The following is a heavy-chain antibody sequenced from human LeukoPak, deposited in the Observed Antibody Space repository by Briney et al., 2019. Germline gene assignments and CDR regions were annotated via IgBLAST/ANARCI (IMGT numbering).Heavy chain of an antibody. J-gene: IGHJ4*02. Sequence: GGSLRLSCAASGFTFSRYSMNWVRQAPGKGLEWVSYISSSSTIYYADSVKGRFTISRDNAKNSLYLQMNSLRDEDTAVYYCARDRIRFLGDYWGQGTLVTVSS. V-gene: IGHV3-48*02. CDR3: ARDRIRFLGDY. D-gene: IGHD3-3*01. CDR1: GFTFSRYS. CDR2: ISSSSTI.